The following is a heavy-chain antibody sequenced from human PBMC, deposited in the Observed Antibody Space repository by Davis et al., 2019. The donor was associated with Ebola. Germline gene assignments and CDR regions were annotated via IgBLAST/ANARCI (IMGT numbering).Heavy chain of an antibody. Sequence: AASVKVSCKASGGTFSSYTISWVRQAPGQGLEWMGRIIPILGIANYAQKFQGRVTITADESATTAFMELNILKSEDTAIYFCARGGFGEFLIFDPWGQGTLVIVSS. J-gene: IGHJ5*02. D-gene: IGHD3-10*01. V-gene: IGHV1-69*02. CDR2: IIPILGIA. CDR3: ARGGFGEFLIFDP. CDR1: GGTFSSYT.